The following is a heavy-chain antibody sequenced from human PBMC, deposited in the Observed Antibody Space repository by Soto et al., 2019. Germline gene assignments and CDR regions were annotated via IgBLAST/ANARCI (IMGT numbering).Heavy chain of an antibody. J-gene: IGHJ6*03. CDR1: GFTFSDSA. D-gene: IGHD2-15*01. CDR2: IRSKPNTDAT. Sequence: EVQLVESGGGLVQPGGSLKLSCAASGFTFSDSAMHWVRQASGKGLEWVGRIRSKPNTDATAYAASVKGRFTISRDDSKNTAYLKMNSLKTEDTAVYYCTRHVDCSGGSCYSGYYYYMDVWGKGTTVTVSS. CDR3: TRHVDCSGGSCYSGYYYYMDV. V-gene: IGHV3-73*01.